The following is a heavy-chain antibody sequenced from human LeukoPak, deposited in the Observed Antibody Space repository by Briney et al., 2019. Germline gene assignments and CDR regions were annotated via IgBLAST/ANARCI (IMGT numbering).Heavy chain of an antibody. CDR2: IRSKAYGGTT. J-gene: IGHJ4*02. V-gene: IGHV3-49*04. Sequence: GSLRLSCTASGFTFGDYAMSWVRQAPGKGLEWVGFIRSKAYGGTTEYAASVKGRFTISRDDSKSIAYLQMNSLKTEDTAVYYCTRVYYDILTGTHPSDYWGQGTLVTVSS. CDR3: TRVYYDILTGTHPSDY. D-gene: IGHD3-9*01. CDR1: GFTFGDYA.